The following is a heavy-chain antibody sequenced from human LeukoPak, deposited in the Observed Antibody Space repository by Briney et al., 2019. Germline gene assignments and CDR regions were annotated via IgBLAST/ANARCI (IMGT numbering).Heavy chain of an antibody. D-gene: IGHD3-9*01. CDR2: ISGSGGST. CDR3: AKVKNDILTGYYPYYFDY. J-gene: IGHJ4*02. V-gene: IGHV3-23*01. CDR1: GFTFSSYA. Sequence: PGGSLRLSCAASGFTFSSYAMSWVRQAPGKGLEWVSAISGSGGSTYYADSVKGRSTISRDNSKNTLYLQMNSLRAEDTAVYYCAKVKNDILTGYYPYYFDYWGQGTLVTVSS.